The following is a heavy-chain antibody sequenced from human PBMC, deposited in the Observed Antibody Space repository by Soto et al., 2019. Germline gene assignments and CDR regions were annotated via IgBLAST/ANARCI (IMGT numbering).Heavy chain of an antibody. CDR3: VKDRWVDY. D-gene: IGHD6-13*01. Sequence: PGGSLRLSCSASGFTFSSYAMHWVRQAPGKGLEYVSSISSDGRSTYYADSVKGRFTISRDNSKNKLNLQMSNLRPEDTALYYCVKDRWVDYWGQGTMVTVSS. CDR2: ISSDGRST. CDR1: GFTFSSYA. V-gene: IGHV3-64D*06. J-gene: IGHJ4*02.